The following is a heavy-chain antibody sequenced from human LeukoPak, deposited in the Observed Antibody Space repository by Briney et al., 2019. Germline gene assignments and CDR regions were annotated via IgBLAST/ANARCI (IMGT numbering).Heavy chain of an antibody. V-gene: IGHV3-23*01. J-gene: IGHJ5*02. CDR1: GFSFSSYG. CDR3: ARTGAAAGNNWFDP. D-gene: IGHD6-13*01. Sequence: PGGSLRLSCAASGFSFSSYGMSWVRQAPGKGLEWVSAISSTGGTTYYADSVKGRFTISRDNSKNTLYLQMNSLRAEDTAVYYCARTGAAAGNNWFDPWGQGTLVTVSS. CDR2: ISSTGGTT.